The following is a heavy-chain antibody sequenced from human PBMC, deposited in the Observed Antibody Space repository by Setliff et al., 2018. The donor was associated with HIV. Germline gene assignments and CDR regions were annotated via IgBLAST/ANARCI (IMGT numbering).Heavy chain of an antibody. D-gene: IGHD3-10*01. V-gene: IGHV1-18*01. J-gene: IGHJ4*02. CDR2: ISAYNGNT. CDR1: DYTFINYG. CDR3: ARGGYHGFGSYGDY. Sequence: ASVKVSCKASDYTFINYGINWVRQAPGQGLEWMGWISAYNGNTDYAQKFQGRVTMTTDTSTSTVYMELSRLRSDDTAVYYCARGGYHGFGSYGDYWGQGTLVTVSP.